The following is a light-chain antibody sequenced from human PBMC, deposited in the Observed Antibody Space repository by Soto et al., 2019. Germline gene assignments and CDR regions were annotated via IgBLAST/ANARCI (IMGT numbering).Light chain of an antibody. CDR2: DGS. CDR3: QQSYTTLFT. Sequence: DILLTQSPPTLSASVGDRVTVTCRASQSISTYLAWYQQKPGKAPKLLIYDGSSSQSGVPSSFSGSGSGTEFTLTISSLQPDDFATYYCQQSYTTLFTFGPGT. CDR1: QSISTY. V-gene: IGKV1-5*01. J-gene: IGKJ3*01.